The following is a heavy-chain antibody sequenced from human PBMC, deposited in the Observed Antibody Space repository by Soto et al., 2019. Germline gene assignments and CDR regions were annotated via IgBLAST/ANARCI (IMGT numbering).Heavy chain of an antibody. J-gene: IGHJ6*02. CDR2: IDPSDSYT. Sequence: PGASLKISCKGSGYSFTSFWISWVRQMPGKGLEWMGRIDPSDSYTNYSPSLQGHVTISADKSISTAYLQWNSLKASDTAMYFCATTVTTGAYGMDVRGQGTTVTVSS. V-gene: IGHV5-10-1*01. D-gene: IGHD4-17*01. CDR3: ATTVTTGAYGMDV. CDR1: GYSFTSFW.